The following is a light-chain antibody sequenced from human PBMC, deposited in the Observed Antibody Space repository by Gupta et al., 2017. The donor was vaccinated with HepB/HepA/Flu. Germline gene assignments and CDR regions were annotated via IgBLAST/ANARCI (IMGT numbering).Light chain of an antibody. CDR3: QQRSNWPRT. J-gene: IGKJ1*01. CDR2: DAS. Sequence: EIVLTQSPVSLSLSPGERATLSCRTSQSVSSYLAWYQQKPGQAPRRLIYDASNRATGIPARFSGSGSGTDFTLTISSLEPEDFAVYYCQQRSNWPRTFGQGTKVEIK. CDR1: QSVSSY. V-gene: IGKV3-11*01.